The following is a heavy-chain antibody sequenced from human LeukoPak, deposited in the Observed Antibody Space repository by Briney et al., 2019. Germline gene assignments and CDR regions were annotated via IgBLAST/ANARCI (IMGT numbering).Heavy chain of an antibody. Sequence: RASVKVSCKASGYDFSRDGISWVRQAPGQGLEFMGWISVSTGNTNYAQKLQGRVTMTTDTSTDTAYMELRSLSSDDTALYFCVREVGSTRVEFAFWGQGTLVTVSS. CDR3: VREVGSTRVEFAF. D-gene: IGHD1-26*01. J-gene: IGHJ4*02. CDR1: GYDFSRDG. CDR2: ISVSTGNT. V-gene: IGHV1-18*01.